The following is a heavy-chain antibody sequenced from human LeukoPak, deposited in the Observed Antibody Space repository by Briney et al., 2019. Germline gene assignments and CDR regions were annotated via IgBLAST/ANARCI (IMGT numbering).Heavy chain of an antibody. D-gene: IGHD3-10*01. CDR1: GFNFNSYA. V-gene: IGHV3-21*01. CDR2: ISSSSSYI. Sequence: GGSLRLSCAGSGFNFNSYALNWIRQAPGKGLEWVSSISSSSSYIYYADSVKGRFTISRDNAKNSLYLQMNSLRAEDTAVYYCARDRRGSYYNVAYYYYMDVWGKGTTVTVSS. J-gene: IGHJ6*03. CDR3: ARDRRGSYYNVAYYYYMDV.